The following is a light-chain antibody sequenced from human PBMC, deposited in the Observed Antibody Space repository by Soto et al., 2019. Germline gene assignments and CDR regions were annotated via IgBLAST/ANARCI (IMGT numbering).Light chain of an antibody. Sequence: QSVLTQPASVSGSPGQSIAISCTGGRTDVDGYDYVSWYQPHPGQASPLIIYDVYTRPSGVSHRFSGSKSGDTASLTISGLQAEDEADYYCTSYTSSTPFYVSGTGT. CDR2: DVY. J-gene: IGLJ1*01. V-gene: IGLV2-14*03. CDR1: RTDVDGYDY. CDR3: TSYTSSTPFYV.